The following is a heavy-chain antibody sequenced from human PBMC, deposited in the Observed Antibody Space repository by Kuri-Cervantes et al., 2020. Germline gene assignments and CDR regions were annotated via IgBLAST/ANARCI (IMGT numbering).Heavy chain of an antibody. D-gene: IGHD1-26*01. J-gene: IGHJ6*02. CDR1: GFTFSSYS. CDR3: AKTIVGATTDGYYGMDV. CDR2: ISYDGSNK. V-gene: IGHV3-30*18. Sequence: GGSLRLSCAASGFTFSSYSMNWVRQAPGKGLEWVAVISYDGSNKYYADSVKGRFTISRDNSKNTLYLQMNSLRAEDTAVYYCAKTIVGATTDGYYGMDVWGQGTTVTVSS.